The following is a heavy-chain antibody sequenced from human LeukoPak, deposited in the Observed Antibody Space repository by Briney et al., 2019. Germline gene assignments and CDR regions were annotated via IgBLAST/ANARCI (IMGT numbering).Heavy chain of an antibody. V-gene: IGHV4-39*01. D-gene: IGHD1-26*01. CDR1: GGSISSSPYY. J-gene: IGHJ3*02. CDR2: IYYSGST. CDR3: ARDGGSNVRFSDAFDI. Sequence: SETLSLTCTVSGGSISSSPYYWGWIRQPPGKGLEWIGTIYYSGSTYYNPSLKSRVTISVDTSKNQFSLKLTSVTAADTAVYYCARDGGSNVRFSDAFDIWGQGTMVTVSS.